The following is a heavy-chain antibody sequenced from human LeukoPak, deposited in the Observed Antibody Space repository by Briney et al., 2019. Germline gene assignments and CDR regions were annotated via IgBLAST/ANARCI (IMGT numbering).Heavy chain of an antibody. V-gene: IGHV3-23*01. CDR3: AARPPIIVAGPFDY. Sequence: PGGSLRLSCAASGLTSNNYAMGCVRQAPGKGLEWISTISGGDTATYYADSVKGRFTISRDKSKNTLYLQMNSLRAEDTAVYYCAARPPIIVAGPFDYWGQGTLVTVSS. CDR2: ISGGDTAT. J-gene: IGHJ4*02. D-gene: IGHD5-12*01. CDR1: GLTSNNYA.